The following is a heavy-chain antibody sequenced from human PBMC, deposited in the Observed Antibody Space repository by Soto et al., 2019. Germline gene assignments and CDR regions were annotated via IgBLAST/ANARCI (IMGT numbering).Heavy chain of an antibody. D-gene: IGHD3-3*02. CDR1: GFTFGSYT. J-gene: IGHJ4*02. CDR3: ARDPSIRSPPDY. V-gene: IGHV3-23*01. CDR2: ISGSGSST. Sequence: PGGSLRLSCAASGFTFGSYTMSWVRQAPGKGLEWVSTISGSGSSTYSADSVKGRFTISRDNAKNSLYLQMDSLRDEDTGIYYCARDPSIRSPPDYWGRGTQVTVSS.